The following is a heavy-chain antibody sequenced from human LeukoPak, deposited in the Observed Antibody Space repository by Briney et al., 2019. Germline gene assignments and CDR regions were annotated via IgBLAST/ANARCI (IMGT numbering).Heavy chain of an antibody. V-gene: IGHV4-59*01. Sequence: PSETLSLTCTVSGGSLSSYYWSWIRQPPGEGLEWVGYIYYSGTTNYNPSLKTRVTISLDTSKNQFPLRLRSVTAADTAVYYCARGYCSGGGCYPAGNWFDPWGQGTLVTVSS. D-gene: IGHD2-15*01. CDR3: ARGYCSGGGCYPAGNWFDP. CDR1: GGSLSSYY. CDR2: IYYSGTT. J-gene: IGHJ5*02.